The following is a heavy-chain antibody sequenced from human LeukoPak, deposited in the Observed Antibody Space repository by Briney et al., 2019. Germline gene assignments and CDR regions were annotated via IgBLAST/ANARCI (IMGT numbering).Heavy chain of an antibody. CDR3: ARAPWGSTYYFDY. CDR2: IYYSGST. CDR1: GGSISSYY. V-gene: IGHV4-59*01. D-gene: IGHD2-2*01. J-gene: IGHJ4*02. Sequence: SETLSLTCTVSGGSISSYYWSWIRQPPGKGLEWIGYIYYSGSTNYNPSLKSRVTIPVDTSKNQFSLKLSSVTAADTAVYYCARAPWGSTYYFDYWGQGTLVTVSS.